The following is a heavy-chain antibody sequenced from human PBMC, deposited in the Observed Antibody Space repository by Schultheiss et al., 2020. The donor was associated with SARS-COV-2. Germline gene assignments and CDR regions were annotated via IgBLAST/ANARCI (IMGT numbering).Heavy chain of an antibody. V-gene: IGHV2-5*01. D-gene: IGHD3-10*01. CDR3: AHTYYASGPKT. CDR1: GFSLSTAAVG. CDR2: IYWNDDK. J-gene: IGHJ3*01. Sequence: SGPTLVKPTQTATLTCTVSGFSLSTAAVGVGWIRQPPGKALEWLALIYWNDDKHYNPSLKSRLTITKDSSRNQVVLRMTNMDPVDTATYFCAHTYYASGPKTWGQGTMVTVSS.